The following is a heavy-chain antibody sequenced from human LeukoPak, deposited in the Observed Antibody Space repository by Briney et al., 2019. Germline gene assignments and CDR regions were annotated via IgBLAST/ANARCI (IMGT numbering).Heavy chain of an antibody. CDR2: IHYTGIT. J-gene: IGHJ5*02. Sequence: SETLSLTCTVSGGSITSSKYYWGWIRQPPGKGLEWIGSIHYTGITYYNPSLKTRVTISVDTSKNQFSLKLSSVTAADTAVYYCARDGTSRIFDPWGQGTLVTVSS. D-gene: IGHD1-14*01. CDR3: ARDGTSRIFDP. CDR1: GGSITSSKYY. V-gene: IGHV4-39*02.